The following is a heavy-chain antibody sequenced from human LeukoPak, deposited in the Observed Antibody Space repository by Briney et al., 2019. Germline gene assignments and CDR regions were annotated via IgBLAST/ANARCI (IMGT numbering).Heavy chain of an antibody. D-gene: IGHD2-15*01. CDR2: INRDGDST. CDR3: VRDNTHWSLDY. V-gene: IGHV3-43*01. J-gene: IGHJ4*02. Sequence: GGSLRLSCAASGFTFDDYNMHWVRQPPGKGLEWVSLINRDGDSTHFGDSVRGRFSISRDNSENSLYLQMNSLRTEDTAVYYCVRDNTHWSLDYWGQGTLVTVSS. CDR1: GFTFDDYN.